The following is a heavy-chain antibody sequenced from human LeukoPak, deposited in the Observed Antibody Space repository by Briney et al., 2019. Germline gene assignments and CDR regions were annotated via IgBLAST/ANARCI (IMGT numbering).Heavy chain of an antibody. D-gene: IGHD6-13*01. Sequence: ASVKVSCKASGYTFTNYGFSWGRQAPGQGLEWMGWIAAYNGNTNYAQKLQGRVTMTTDTSTSTAYMELRSLRSDDTAIYYCARDGYFDSWGQGTLVTVSS. CDR3: ARDGYFDS. J-gene: IGHJ4*02. CDR2: IAAYNGNT. CDR1: GYTFTNYG. V-gene: IGHV1-18*04.